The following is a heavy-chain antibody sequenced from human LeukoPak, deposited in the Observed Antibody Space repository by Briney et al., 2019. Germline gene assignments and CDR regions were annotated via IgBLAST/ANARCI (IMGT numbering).Heavy chain of an antibody. D-gene: IGHD1-1*01. CDR2: INIDGGTT. CDR3: ARDPNGNWWFEP. Sequence: GGSLRLSCAASGFTFSSYWMHWVRQAPGKGLVWVSRINIDGGTTTYVDSVKGRFTISRANAKNMLYLQMNSLRAEDTAVYYCARDPNGNWWFEPCGPGTLVTVSS. CDR1: GFTFSSYW. V-gene: IGHV3-74*01. J-gene: IGHJ5*02.